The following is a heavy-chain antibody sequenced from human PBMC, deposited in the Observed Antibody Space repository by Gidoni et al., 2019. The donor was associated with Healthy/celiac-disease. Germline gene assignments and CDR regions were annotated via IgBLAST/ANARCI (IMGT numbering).Heavy chain of an antibody. CDR3: TTERVGATKGSDAFDI. V-gene: IGHV3-15*07. J-gene: IGHJ3*02. Sequence: EVQLVESGGGLVKPGGSLRLSCAASGFTFSNAWMNWVRQAPGKGLEWVGRIKSKTDGGTTDYAAPVKGRFTISRDDSKNTLYLQMNSLKTEDTAVYYCTTERVGATKGSDAFDIWGQGTMVTVSS. D-gene: IGHD1-26*01. CDR2: IKSKTDGGTT. CDR1: GFTFSNAW.